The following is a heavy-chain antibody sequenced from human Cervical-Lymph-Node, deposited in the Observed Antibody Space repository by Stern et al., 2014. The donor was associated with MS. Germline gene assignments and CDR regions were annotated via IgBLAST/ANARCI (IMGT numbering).Heavy chain of an antibody. D-gene: IGHD1/OR15-1a*01. CDR2: INPSGGST. CDR3: ARSYAKNNSWLDY. CDR1: GYMFNSYY. Sequence: QLVQSGAEVKKPGASVKVSCKASGYMFNSYYIHWVRQAPGQGLEWMGIINPSGGSTSYAQKFQGRVTMTRDTSTSTVYMELSSLRSEDTAVYYCARSYAKNNSWLDYWGQGTLVTVSS. V-gene: IGHV1-46*02. J-gene: IGHJ4*02.